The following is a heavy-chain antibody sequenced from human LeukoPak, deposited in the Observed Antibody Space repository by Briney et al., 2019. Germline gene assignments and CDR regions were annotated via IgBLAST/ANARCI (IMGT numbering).Heavy chain of an antibody. Sequence: GGSLRLSCAASGFTFSSYAMSWVRQAPGKGLDWVSSFSGSNSRTYYADSVKGRFTISRDNSKNTLYLQMNSLRAEDTAIYYCVKMIGSNGNSPLDYWGQGTLVTVSS. CDR3: VKMIGSNGNSPLDY. D-gene: IGHD4-23*01. V-gene: IGHV3-23*01. J-gene: IGHJ4*02. CDR2: FSGSNSRT. CDR1: GFTFSSYA.